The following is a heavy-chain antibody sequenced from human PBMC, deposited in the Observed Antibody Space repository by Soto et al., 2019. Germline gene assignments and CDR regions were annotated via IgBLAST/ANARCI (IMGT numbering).Heavy chain of an antibody. CDR3: ATSIAARLNAFDI. CDR1: GFTFSSYG. D-gene: IGHD6-6*01. V-gene: IGHV3-30*03. CDR2: ISYDGSNK. J-gene: IGHJ3*02. Sequence: QVQLVESGGGVVQPGRSLRLSCAASGFTFSSYGMHWVRQAPGKGLEWVAVISYDGSNKYYADSVKGRFTISRDNXKNPLYLQMNSRRAEDTAVYYCATSIAARLNAFDIWGQGTMVTVSS.